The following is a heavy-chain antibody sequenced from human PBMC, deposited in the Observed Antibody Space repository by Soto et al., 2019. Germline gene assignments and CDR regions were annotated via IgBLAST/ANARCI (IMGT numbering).Heavy chain of an antibody. V-gene: IGHV3-23*01. D-gene: IGHD2-15*01. CDR1: GYTFFTYA. J-gene: IGHJ6*03. CDR2: ISGSGGNT. Sequence: GGSLRLSCAASGYTFFTYAMNWVRLAPGKGLEWVSTISGSGGNTYYADSVKGRFTISRDNSKNTLYLQMNRLTPEDTAVYYCAKDLGYCGSGSCHYYYYYYMDVWGTGTTVTVS. CDR3: AKDLGYCGSGSCHYYYYYYMDV.